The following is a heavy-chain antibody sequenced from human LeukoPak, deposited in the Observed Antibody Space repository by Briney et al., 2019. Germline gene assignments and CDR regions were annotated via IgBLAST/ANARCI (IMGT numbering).Heavy chain of an antibody. CDR1: GFTFSSYA. V-gene: IGHV3-64*01. CDR3: ARGSAYYDFWSGLGTGSYYYYGMDV. Sequence: PGGSLRLSCAASGFTFSSYAMHWVRQAPGKGLEYVSAISSNGGSTYYANSVKGRFTISRDTSKNTLYLQMGSLRAEDMAVYYCARGSAYYDFWSGLGTGSYYYYGMDVWGQGTTVTVSS. J-gene: IGHJ6*02. CDR2: ISSNGGST. D-gene: IGHD3-3*01.